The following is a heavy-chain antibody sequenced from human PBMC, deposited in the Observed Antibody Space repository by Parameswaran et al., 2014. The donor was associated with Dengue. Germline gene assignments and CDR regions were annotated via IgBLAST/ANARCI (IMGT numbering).Heavy chain of an antibody. D-gene: IGHD1-26*01. J-gene: IGHJ6*02. CDR3: ARDRKWVYYYYYGTDV. Sequence: WIRQPPGKGLEWIGEIYHSGSTNYNPSLKSRVTISVDKSKNQFSLKLSSVTAADTAVYYCARDRKWVYYYYYGTDVWGQGTTVTVSS. V-gene: IGHV4-4*02. CDR2: IYHSGST.